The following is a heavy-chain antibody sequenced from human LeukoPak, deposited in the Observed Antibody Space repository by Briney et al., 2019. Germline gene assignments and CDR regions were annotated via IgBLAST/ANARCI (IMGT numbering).Heavy chain of an antibody. J-gene: IGHJ6*02. CDR2: ISAYNGNT. V-gene: IGHV1-18*01. D-gene: IGHD3-10*01. CDR1: GYTFTSYA. Sequence: GASVKVSCKASGYTFTSYAMNWVRQAPGQGLEWMGWISAYNGNTNYAQKLQGRVTMTTDTSTSTAYMELRSLRSDDTAVYYCARGSPATYYYGSGTEPYYYGMDVWGQGTTVTVSS. CDR3: ARGSPATYYYGSGTEPYYYGMDV.